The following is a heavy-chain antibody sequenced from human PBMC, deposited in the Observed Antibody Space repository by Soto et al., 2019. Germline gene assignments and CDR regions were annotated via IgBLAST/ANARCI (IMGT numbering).Heavy chain of an antibody. CDR3: ARSPRGYSYGPYYCYGMDV. CDR2: IIPIFGTA. V-gene: IGHV1-69*12. J-gene: IGHJ6*02. Sequence: QVQLVQSGAEVKKPGSSVKVSCKASGGTFSSYAISWVRQAPGQGLEWMGGIIPIFGTANYAQKFQGRVTITADEPTSTAYMELRRLRSEHAAVDYCARSPRGYSYGPYYCYGMDVWGQGTPVTVSS. D-gene: IGHD5-18*01. CDR1: GGTFSSYA.